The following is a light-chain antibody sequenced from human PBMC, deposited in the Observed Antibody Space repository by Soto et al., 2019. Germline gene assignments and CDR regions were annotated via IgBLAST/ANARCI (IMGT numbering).Light chain of an antibody. Sequence: EIVLTQSPGTLSLSPGERATLSCRSSQSVSSSYLAWYQQKPGQAPRLLIYDVSSRATGIPDRFRGSGSGTDFTLTISRLEPEDFAGYYCQQYGSSPTFGQGTKVEIK. V-gene: IGKV3-20*01. CDR2: DVS. CDR1: QSVSSSY. J-gene: IGKJ1*01. CDR3: QQYGSSPT.